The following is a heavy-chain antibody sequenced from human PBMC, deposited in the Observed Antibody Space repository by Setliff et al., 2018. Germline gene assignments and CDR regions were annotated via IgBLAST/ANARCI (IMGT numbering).Heavy chain of an antibody. J-gene: IGHJ4*02. D-gene: IGHD3-3*02. Sequence: SVKVSCKVSGDTFSSYAISWVRQAPGQGLEWMGGIIPIFGTANYAQKFQGRVTITADESTSTAYMELSSLRSDDTAMYYCARGGLHFWSGYYFSWGQGTLVTVS. V-gene: IGHV1-69*13. CDR3: ARGGLHFWSGYYFS. CDR1: GDTFSSYA. CDR2: IIPIFGTA.